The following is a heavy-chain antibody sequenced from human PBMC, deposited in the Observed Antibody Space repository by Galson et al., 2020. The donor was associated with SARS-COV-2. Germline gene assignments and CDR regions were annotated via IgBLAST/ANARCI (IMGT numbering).Heavy chain of an antibody. CDR3: ARDGDTISARADAFDI. D-gene: IGHD3-9*01. V-gene: IGHV3-66*02. CDR1: GFTVSSNY. CDR2: ISSGGST. Sequence: GSLSLSCAATGFTVSSNYVSWVRQAPGKGLEWVSVISSGGSTYYADSVKGRFTISRDNSKNTLYLQMNSLRAADTAVYYCARDGDTISARADAFDIWCQGTMVTVSS. J-gene: IGHJ3*02.